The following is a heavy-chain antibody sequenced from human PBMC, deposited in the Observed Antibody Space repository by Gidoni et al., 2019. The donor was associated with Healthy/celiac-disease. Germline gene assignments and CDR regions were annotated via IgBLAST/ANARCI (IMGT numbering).Heavy chain of an antibody. Sequence: QLQLHESGPGLVQPSEPLSLPCTVSGGSISSRSYYWGWIRQPPGKGLEWIGSSYYSGSTYYNPSLKSRVTISVGTSKNQVSLKLSSVTAADTAVYYCATVSAGSGYYKSYAFDIWGQGTMVTVSS. J-gene: IGHJ3*02. CDR1: GGSISSRSYY. V-gene: IGHV4-39*07. CDR3: ATVSAGSGYYKSYAFDI. CDR2: SYYSGST. D-gene: IGHD3-3*01.